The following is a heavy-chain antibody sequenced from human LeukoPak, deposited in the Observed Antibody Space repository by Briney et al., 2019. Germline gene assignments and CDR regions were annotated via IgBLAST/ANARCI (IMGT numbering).Heavy chain of an antibody. D-gene: IGHD3-22*01. Sequence: TAWETLSLTCAVYGGSFSGYYWSWIRQPPGKGLEWIGEINHSGSTNYNPSLKSRVTTSVDTSKNQFSLKLSSVTGADTAVYYCARGTPNYYDSSGYSNFDYWREGTLVTVSS. CDR3: ARGTPNYYDSSGYSNFDY. J-gene: IGHJ4*02. CDR1: GGSFSGYY. V-gene: IGHV4-34*01. CDR2: INHSGST.